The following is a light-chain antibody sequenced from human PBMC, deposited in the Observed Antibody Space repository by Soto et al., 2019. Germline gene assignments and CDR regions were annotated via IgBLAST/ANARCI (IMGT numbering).Light chain of an antibody. CDR2: VGTGGIVG. V-gene: IGLV9-49*01. Sequence: QSVLTQPPSASASLGASVTLTCTLSSGYTNYKVDWYQQRPGKGPRFVMRVGTGGIVGSKGDGIPDRFSVLGSGPNRYLTIRNIQEEDEGDYHCGADHGDVREFVYVFGTGTKVTVL. CDR3: GADHGDVREFVYV. J-gene: IGLJ1*01. CDR1: SGYTNYK.